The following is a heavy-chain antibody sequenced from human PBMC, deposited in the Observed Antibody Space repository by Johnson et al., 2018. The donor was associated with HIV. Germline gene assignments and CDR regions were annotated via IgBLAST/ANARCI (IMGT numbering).Heavy chain of an antibody. V-gene: IGHV3-7*03. Sequence: VESGGGVVQPGRSLRVSCAASGFSFGSYGMHWVRQAPGKGLEWVANIKQDGSEKSYVDSVKGRFTISRDNANNSLSLQMSGLRADDTALYYCVSSWGNAFDIWGQGTMVTVSS. D-gene: IGHD7-27*01. CDR2: IKQDGSEK. CDR1: GFSFGSYG. J-gene: IGHJ3*02. CDR3: VSSWGNAFDI.